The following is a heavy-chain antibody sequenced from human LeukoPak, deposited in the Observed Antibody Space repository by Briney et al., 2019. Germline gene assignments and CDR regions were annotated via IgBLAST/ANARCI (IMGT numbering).Heavy chain of an antibody. Sequence: GASVKVSCKASGGTFSSYAISWVRQAPGQGLEWMGGIIPIFGTANYAQKFQGRVTITTDESTSTAYMKLSSLRSEDTAVYYCARAPAIQPSPLDYWGQGTLVTVSS. CDR3: ARAPAIQPSPLDY. D-gene: IGHD5-18*01. J-gene: IGHJ4*02. CDR2: IIPIFGTA. CDR1: GGTFSSYA. V-gene: IGHV1-69*05.